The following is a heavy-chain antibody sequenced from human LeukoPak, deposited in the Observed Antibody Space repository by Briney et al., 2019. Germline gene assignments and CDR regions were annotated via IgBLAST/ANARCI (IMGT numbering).Heavy chain of an antibody. CDR3: AKELTYSSSWQIDY. J-gene: IGHJ4*02. Sequence: GGSLRLSCAASGFTFSNYRMNWVRQAPGKGLEWVSYISSTSTNIYYADSVKGRFTISRDSAKNSLYLQMNSLRAEDTAVYYCAKELTYSSSWQIDYWGQGTLVTVSS. CDR2: ISSTSTNI. D-gene: IGHD6-13*01. V-gene: IGHV3-48*01. CDR1: GFTFSNYR.